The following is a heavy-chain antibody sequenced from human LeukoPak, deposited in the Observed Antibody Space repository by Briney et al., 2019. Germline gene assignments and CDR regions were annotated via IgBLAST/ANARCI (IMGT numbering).Heavy chain of an antibody. J-gene: IGHJ6*03. V-gene: IGHV4-61*02. CDR2: IYTSGST. CDR1: GGSISSGSYY. CDR3: AREVNSNYYYYYMDV. Sequence: PSETLSLTCTVSGGSISSGSYYWSWIRQPAGKGLEWIGRIYTSGSTNYNPSLKSRVTISVDTSKNQFSLKLSSVTAADTAVYYCAREVNSNYYYYYMDVWGKGTTVTVSS. D-gene: IGHD4-11*01.